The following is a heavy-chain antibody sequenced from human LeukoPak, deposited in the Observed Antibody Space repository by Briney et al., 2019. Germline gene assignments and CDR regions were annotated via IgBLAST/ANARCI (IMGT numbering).Heavy chain of an antibody. CDR3: ARDSGNFHYDMDV. Sequence: ASVNVSCKTSGYSFNSHHVHWVRQAPGQGLEWMGVKFSHDGSTSTAQKFQGRVTLTRDTSTGTVGMELSSLRSEDTAVYYCARDSGNFHYDMDVWGQGTTVIVSS. V-gene: IGHV1-46*02. CDR2: KFSHDGST. CDR1: GYSFNSHH. D-gene: IGHD3-10*01. J-gene: IGHJ6*02.